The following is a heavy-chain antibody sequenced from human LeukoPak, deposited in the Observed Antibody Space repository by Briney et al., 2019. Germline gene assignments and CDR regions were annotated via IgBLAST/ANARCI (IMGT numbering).Heavy chain of an antibody. CDR1: GFTFSSYW. D-gene: IGHD2-2*01. Sequence: PGGSLRLSCAASGFTFSSYWMHWVRQAPGKGLVWVSRINSDGSSTSYADSVKGRFTISRDNAKNTLYLQMNSLRAEDTAVYYCARVRVDCSSTSCYLYFDYWGQGTLVTVSS. J-gene: IGHJ4*02. V-gene: IGHV3-74*01. CDR2: INSDGSST. CDR3: ARVRVDCSSTSCYLYFDY.